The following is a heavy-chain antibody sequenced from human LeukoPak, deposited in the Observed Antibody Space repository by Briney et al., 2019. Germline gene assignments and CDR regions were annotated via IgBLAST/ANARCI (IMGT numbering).Heavy chain of an antibody. V-gene: IGHV4-30-2*01. J-gene: IGHJ5*01. Sequence: SQTLSLTCAVSGGFISSGGYSWNWIRQPPGTGLEWIGYIYHTGTTYYNSSLKSRVTISVDTSKNQFSLELKSVTAAGTAVYYCARVRPGGPLDSWGQGTLVTVSS. D-gene: IGHD3-10*01. CDR1: GGFISSGGYS. CDR3: ARVRPGGPLDS. CDR2: IYHTGTT.